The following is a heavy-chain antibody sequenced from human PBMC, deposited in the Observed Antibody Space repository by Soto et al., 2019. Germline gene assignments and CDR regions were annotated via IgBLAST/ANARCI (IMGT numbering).Heavy chain of an antibody. Sequence: SETLSLTCTVSGDSVSRGPHYWSWIRQPPGRRLEWLGYVYGIQTTNTNPSLAGRVTISKDPSKNQFSLRLTSVTAADTAVYYCARRKNQGLVDYWGRGTLVTVSS. CDR2: VYGIQTT. J-gene: IGHJ4*02. CDR3: ARRKNQGLVDY. V-gene: IGHV4-61*01. D-gene: IGHD2-21*01. CDR1: GDSVSRGPHY.